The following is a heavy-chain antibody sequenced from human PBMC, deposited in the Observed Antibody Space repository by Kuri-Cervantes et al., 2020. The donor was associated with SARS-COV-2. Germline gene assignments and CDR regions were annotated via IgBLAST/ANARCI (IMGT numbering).Heavy chain of an antibody. Sequence: GESLKISCVVSGLTFSDAWMSWVRQASGKGLEWVGRVRGKANNYATAYAASVKGRFTISRDDLKNTAFLQMNSLKTEDTAVYYCTTLIDYWGQGALVTVSS. V-gene: IGHV3-73*01. CDR3: TTLIDY. J-gene: IGHJ4*02. CDR1: GLTFSDAW. CDR2: VRGKANNYAT.